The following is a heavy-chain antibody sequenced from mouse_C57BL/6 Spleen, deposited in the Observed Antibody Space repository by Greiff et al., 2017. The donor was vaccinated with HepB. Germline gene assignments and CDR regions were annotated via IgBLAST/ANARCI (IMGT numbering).Heavy chain of an antibody. CDR3: ASRTSVGGFAY. D-gene: IGHD1-1*01. CDR1: GYTFTSYW. Sequence: VQLQQPGAELVMPGASVKLSCKASGYTFTSYWMHWVKQRPGQGLEWIGDIDPSDSYTNYNQKFKGKSTLTVDKSSSTAYMQLSSLTSEDSAVYYCASRTSVGGFAYWGQGTLVTVSA. CDR2: IDPSDSYT. J-gene: IGHJ3*01. V-gene: IGHV1-69*01.